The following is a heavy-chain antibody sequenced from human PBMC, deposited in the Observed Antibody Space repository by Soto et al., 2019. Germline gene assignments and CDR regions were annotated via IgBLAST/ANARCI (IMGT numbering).Heavy chain of an antibody. V-gene: IGHV3-23*01. CDR3: AKGAWLDY. J-gene: IGHJ4*02. Sequence: GGSLRLSCAASGFTFRNYDISWARQAPGMGLEWVSTIRRGDGSTYYADSVKGRFNISRDDSKKMLYLHMSSLRAEDTAIFYCAKGAWLDYWGQGTLVTVSS. CDR1: GFTFRNYD. CDR2: IRRGDGST.